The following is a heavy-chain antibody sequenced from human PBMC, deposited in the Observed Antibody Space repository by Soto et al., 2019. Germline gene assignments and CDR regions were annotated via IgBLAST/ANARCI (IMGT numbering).Heavy chain of an antibody. J-gene: IGHJ6*02. CDR1: GYTFTGYY. D-gene: IGHD7-27*01. V-gene: IGHV1-2*04. Sequence: ASVKVSCKASGYTFTGYYMHWVRQAPGQGLEWMGWINPNSGGTNYAQKFQGWVTMTRDTSISTAYMELSRLRSDDTAVYYCARDPFTGEDSSYYGMDVWGQGTTVTVSS. CDR2: INPNSGGT. CDR3: ARDPFTGEDSSYYGMDV.